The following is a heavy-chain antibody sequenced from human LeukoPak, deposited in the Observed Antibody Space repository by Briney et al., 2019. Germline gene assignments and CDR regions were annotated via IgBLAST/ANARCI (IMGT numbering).Heavy chain of an antibody. D-gene: IGHD1-26*01. CDR1: FSGYW. J-gene: IGHJ3*02. CDR2: IRYDGSNK. CDR3: AKDSRRELLRRGGLANPFGAFDI. V-gene: IGHV3-30*02. Sequence: GGSLRLSCAAFSGYWMTWVRQAPGKGLEWVAFIRYDGSNKYYADSVKGRFTISRDNSKNTLYLQMNSLRAEDTAVYYCAKDSRRELLRRGGLANPFGAFDIWGQGTMVTVSS.